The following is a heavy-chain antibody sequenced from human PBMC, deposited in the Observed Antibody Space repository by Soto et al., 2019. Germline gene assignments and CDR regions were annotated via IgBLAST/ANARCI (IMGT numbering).Heavy chain of an antibody. CDR2: VKNKADGGTT. CDR1: GFTFSNAW. V-gene: IGHV3-15*01. CDR3: PTANFWDNFDY. D-gene: IGHD1-26*01. J-gene: IGHJ4*02. Sequence: EVQLVESGGGLVKPGGSLRLSCAASGFTFSNAWMTWVRQAPGQGLEWVGRVKNKADGGTTDYAAPVKARFTISRDDSKNTLYLHMNSLKTDDTAVDYCPTANFWDNFDYWGQGALVTVSS.